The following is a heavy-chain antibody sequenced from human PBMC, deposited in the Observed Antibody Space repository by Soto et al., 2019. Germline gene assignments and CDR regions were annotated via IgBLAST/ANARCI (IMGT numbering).Heavy chain of an antibody. V-gene: IGHV4-30-2*01. J-gene: IGHJ4*02. Sequence: TMSRTCAVFRGSSSRGGYSWSCIRQPPGKGLEWIGYIYHSGSTYYNPSLKSRVTISVDRSKNQFSLKLSSVTAADTAVYYCDRGAIAAAGTCCYWGQESRCGVSS. CDR1: RGSSSRGGYS. CDR2: IYHSGST. CDR3: DRGAIAAAGTCCY. D-gene: IGHD6-13*01.